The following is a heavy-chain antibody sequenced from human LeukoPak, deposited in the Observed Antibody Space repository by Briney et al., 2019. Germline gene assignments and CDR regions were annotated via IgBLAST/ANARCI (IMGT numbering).Heavy chain of an antibody. CDR2: MNPNSGNT. Sequence: ASVKVSCKASGYTFTSYDINWVRQATGQGLEWMGWMNPNSGNTGYAQKFQGRVTMTRNTSISTAYMELSSLRSEDTAVYYCPRGSIAAAGTYYYYYMDVWGKGTTVTVSS. J-gene: IGHJ6*03. CDR1: GYTFTSYD. V-gene: IGHV1-8*01. D-gene: IGHD6-13*01. CDR3: PRGSIAAAGTYYYYYMDV.